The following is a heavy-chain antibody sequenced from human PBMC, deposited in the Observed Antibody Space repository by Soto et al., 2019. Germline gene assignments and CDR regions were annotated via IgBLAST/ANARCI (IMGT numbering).Heavy chain of an antibody. CDR3: ARRIGNSWLDS. CDR2: TYYRSKWEM. D-gene: IGHD1-26*01. Sequence: PSQTLSLTCAISGNSVSTNSATWDWIRHSPTRGLEWLGRTYYRSKWEMESAVSVRARITINPDAAACRLSLQLSSVARDDGAVEFCARRIGNSWLDSWGQGTLVPVSS. J-gene: IGHJ5*01. CDR1: GNSVSTNSAT. V-gene: IGHV6-1*01.